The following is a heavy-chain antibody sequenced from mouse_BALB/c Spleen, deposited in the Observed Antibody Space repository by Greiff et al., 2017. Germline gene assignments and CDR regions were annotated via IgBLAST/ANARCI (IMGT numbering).Heavy chain of an antibody. CDR3: ARWVDDEGFAY. V-gene: IGHV1-54*01. D-gene: IGHD2-12*01. CDR2: INPGSGGT. J-gene: IGHJ3*01. CDR1: GYAFTNYL. Sequence: QVQLQQSGAELVRPGPSVKVSCKASGYAFTNYLIEWVKQRPGQGLEWIGVINPGSGGTNYNEKFKGKATLTADKSSSTAYMQLSSLTSDDSAVYFCARWVDDEGFAYWGQGTLVTVSA.